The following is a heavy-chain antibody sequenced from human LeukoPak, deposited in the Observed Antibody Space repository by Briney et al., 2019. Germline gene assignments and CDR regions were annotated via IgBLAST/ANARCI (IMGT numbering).Heavy chain of an antibody. CDR3: ARAVIAVVKAFDD. CDR1: GGSITSYF. CDR2: IYHTGNT. D-gene: IGHD3-22*01. J-gene: IGHJ4*02. Sequence: SETLSLTCSVAGGSITSYFWNWIRQSPGKGLEWIGYIYHTGNTKYNPSLKSRVTISADTSKNQFSLTLTSVTAADTAVYYCARAVIAVVKAFDDWGQGTLVTVSS. V-gene: IGHV4-59*01.